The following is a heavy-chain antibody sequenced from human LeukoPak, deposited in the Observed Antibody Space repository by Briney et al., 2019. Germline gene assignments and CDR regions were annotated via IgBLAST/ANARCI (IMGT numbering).Heavy chain of an antibody. CDR2: INPNSGGT. D-gene: IGHD2-2*01. V-gene: IGHV1-2*02. J-gene: IGHJ5*02. Sequence: GASVKVSCKASGYTFTGYYMHWARQAPGQGLEWMGWINPNSGGTNYAQKFQGRVTMTRDTSISTAYMELSRLRSDDTAVYYCARRRQLQAGFDPWGQGTLVTVSS. CDR1: GYTFTGYY. CDR3: ARRRQLQAGFDP.